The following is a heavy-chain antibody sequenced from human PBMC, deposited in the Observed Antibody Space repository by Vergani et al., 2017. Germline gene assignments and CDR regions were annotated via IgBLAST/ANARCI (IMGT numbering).Heavy chain of an antibody. CDR2: INPNNGGS. CDR3: ARMXHCITTNCYEHPS. D-gene: IGHD2-2*01. CDR1: EYSISAFY. V-gene: IGHV1-2*02. J-gene: IGHJ5*02. Sequence: QVQLVQSGAEVKTPGASVMVSCKASEYSISAFYIHWVRQAPGQGLEWMGWINPNNGGSNYAQKFQDRVTMTRDTSITKAYMELSRLRSDDTAVYYCARMXHCITTNCYEHPSWGQGTLVTVSS.